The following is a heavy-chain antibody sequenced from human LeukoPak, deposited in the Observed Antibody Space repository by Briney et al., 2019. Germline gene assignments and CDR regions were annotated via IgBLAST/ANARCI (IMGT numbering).Heavy chain of an antibody. CDR2: ISGSGGST. D-gene: IGHD3-22*01. CDR3: AKARGTYYYDSSGYYYAEYFQH. J-gene: IGHJ1*01. CDR1: GFTFSSYA. V-gene: IGHV3-23*01. Sequence: GGSLGLSCAASGFTFSSYAMSWVRQAPGKGLEWVSAISGSGGSTYYADSVKGRFTISRDNSKNTLYLQMNSLRAEDTAVYYCAKARGTYYYDSSGYYYAEYFQHWGQGTLVTVSS.